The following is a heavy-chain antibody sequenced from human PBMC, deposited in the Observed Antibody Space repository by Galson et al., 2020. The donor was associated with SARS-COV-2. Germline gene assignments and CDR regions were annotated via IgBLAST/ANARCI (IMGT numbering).Heavy chain of an antibody. CDR2: IFSSGST. V-gene: IGHV3-66*01. D-gene: IGHD3-22*01. CDR3: ARIGYYYDNSGYPNDY. J-gene: IGHJ4*02. Sequence: GESLKISCAASGSVVSNNFMHWVRQAPGQGLEWVSTIFSSGSTYYADSVKGRFTISRDNSKNTMYLQMNSLRAEDTAVYYCARIGYYYDNSGYPNDYWGQGTLVTVSS. CDR1: GSVVSNNF.